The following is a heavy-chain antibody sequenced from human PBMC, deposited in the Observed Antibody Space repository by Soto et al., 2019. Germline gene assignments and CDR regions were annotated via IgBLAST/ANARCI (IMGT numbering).Heavy chain of an antibody. CDR1: GYSFTIDG. CDR2: ISAYNGNT. J-gene: IGHJ4*02. CDR3: AREPPNGGASDY. V-gene: IGHV1-18*01. Sequence: SVKLARKASGYSFTIDGGGWVRQAPGQGLEWMGWISAYNGNTNYAQKLQGRVTMTTDTSTSTAYMELRSLRSDDTAVYYCAREPPNGGASDYRGQGTLVTVSP. D-gene: IGHD4-17*01.